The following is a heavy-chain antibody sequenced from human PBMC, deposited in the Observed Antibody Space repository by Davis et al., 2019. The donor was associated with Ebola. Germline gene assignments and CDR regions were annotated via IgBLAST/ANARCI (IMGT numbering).Heavy chain of an antibody. Sequence: GESLKLSCAASGFTFSSYAMPWVRQAPGKGLERVAVISYDGSNKYYADSVKGRFTISRDNSKNTLYLQMNSLRAEDTAVYYCAKGEGGSYAYYFDYWGQGTLVTVSS. CDR3: AKGEGGSYAYYFDY. CDR2: ISYDGSNK. V-gene: IGHV3-30-3*01. J-gene: IGHJ4*02. CDR1: GFTFSSYA. D-gene: IGHD1-26*01.